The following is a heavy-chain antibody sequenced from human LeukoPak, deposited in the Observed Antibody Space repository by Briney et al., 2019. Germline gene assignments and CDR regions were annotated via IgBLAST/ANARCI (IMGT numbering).Heavy chain of an antibody. CDR2: ISSSSATI. D-gene: IGHD3-16*01. J-gene: IGHJ4*02. V-gene: IGHV3-48*01. Sequence: PGGSLRLSCAASGFTFSSQSMSWVRQAPGKGLEWVSYISSSSATIYYADSVKGRFTISRDNAKNSLYLQMSGLRADDTAVYYCATSSMGDYWGQGTPVTVSS. CDR1: GFTFSSQS. CDR3: ATSSMGDY.